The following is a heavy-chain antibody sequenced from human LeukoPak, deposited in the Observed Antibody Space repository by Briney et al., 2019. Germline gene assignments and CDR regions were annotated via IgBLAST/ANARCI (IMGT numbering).Heavy chain of an antibody. J-gene: IGHJ4*02. V-gene: IGHV4-34*01. D-gene: IGHD2-2*01. CDR1: GGSFSGYY. Sequence: PSETLSLTCAVYGGSFSGYYWSWIRQPPGKGLEWIGEINHSGSTNYNPPLKSRVTISVDTSKNQFSLKLSSVTAADTAVYYCARILSCTSCQRNDYWGQGTLVTVSS. CDR2: INHSGST. CDR3: ARILSCTSCQRNDY.